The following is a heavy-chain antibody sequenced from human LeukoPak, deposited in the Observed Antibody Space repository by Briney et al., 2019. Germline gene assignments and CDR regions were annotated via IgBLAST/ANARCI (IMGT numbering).Heavy chain of an antibody. CDR2: IFSADSET. J-gene: IGHJ4*02. Sequence: GESLKISCKASGYSFSSYWIGWVRQMPGKGLEWMGIIFSADSETRYSPSFQGQVTISADKSISTAYLQWSSLKDSDTAMYYGARHRGLAVAGTTFDYWGQGTLVTVSS. CDR3: ARHRGLAVAGTTFDY. CDR1: GYSFSSYW. D-gene: IGHD6-19*01. V-gene: IGHV5-51*01.